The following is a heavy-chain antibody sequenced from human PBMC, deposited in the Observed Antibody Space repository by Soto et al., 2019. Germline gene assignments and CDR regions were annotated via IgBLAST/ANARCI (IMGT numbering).Heavy chain of an antibody. V-gene: IGHV4-34*01. Sequence: SETLSLTCAVYGGSFSGYYWSWIRQPPGKGLEWIGDINHSGSTNYNPSLKSRVSFSVDTSKNQFSLKLSSVTAADTAVYYCARAAMVRYNWFDPWGQGTLVTVSS. J-gene: IGHJ5*02. CDR3: ARAAMVRYNWFDP. CDR2: INHSGST. D-gene: IGHD5-18*01. CDR1: GGSFSGYY.